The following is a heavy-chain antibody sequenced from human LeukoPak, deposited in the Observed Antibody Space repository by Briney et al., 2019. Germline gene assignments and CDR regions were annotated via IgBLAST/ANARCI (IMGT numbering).Heavy chain of an antibody. V-gene: IGHV4-31*03. J-gene: IGHJ4*02. CDR2: IYYSGST. D-gene: IGHD5-24*01. Sequence: SETLSLTCTVSGGSISSGGYYWSWIRQHPGKGLEWIGYIYYSGSTYYNPSLKSRVTISVDTSKNQFSLKLSSVTAADTAVYYCARQRDGYDDYWGQGTLVTVSS. CDR1: GGSISSGGYY. CDR3: ARQRDGYDDY.